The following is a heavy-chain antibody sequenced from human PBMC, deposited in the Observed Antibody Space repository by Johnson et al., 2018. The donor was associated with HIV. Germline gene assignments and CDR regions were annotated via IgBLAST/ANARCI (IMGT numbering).Heavy chain of an antibody. CDR1: GFTFSSYD. Sequence: VQLVESGGGLVQPGRSLRLSCAASGFTFSSYDMHWVRQATGKGLEWVSGIAATGDTYYPGSVKGRFTVSRENARNSLYLQLNSLRAGDSALYYCARGSYDGDAFDLWGQGTMVTVSS. J-gene: IGHJ3*01. V-gene: IGHV3-13*01. CDR2: IAATGDT. CDR3: ARGSYDGDAFDL. D-gene: IGHD1-26*01.